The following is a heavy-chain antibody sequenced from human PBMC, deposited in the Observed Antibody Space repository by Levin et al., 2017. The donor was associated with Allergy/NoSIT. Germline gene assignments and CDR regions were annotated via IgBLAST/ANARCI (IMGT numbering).Heavy chain of an antibody. J-gene: IGHJ6*02. V-gene: IGHV3-53*01. CDR1: GFIVSGSY. Sequence: PGGSLRLSCAASGFIVSGSYMSWVRQAPGKGLEWVSIIYSGGSTYYADSVKGRFTISRDNSKNTLYLQMNSLRAEDTAVYYCARDDYDYYYAMDVWGQGTTVTVSS. CDR3: ARDDYDYYYAMDV. CDR2: IYSGGST.